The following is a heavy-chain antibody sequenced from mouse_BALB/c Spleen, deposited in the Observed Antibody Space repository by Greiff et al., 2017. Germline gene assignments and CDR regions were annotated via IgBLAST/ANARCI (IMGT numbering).Heavy chain of an antibody. Sequence: DVQLVESGGGLVQPGGSRKLSCAASGFTFSSFGMHWVRQAPEKGLEWVAYISSGSSTIYYADTVKGRFTISRDNPKNTLFLQMTSLRSEDTAMYYCARSGGHYVRAMDYWGQGTSVTVSS. CDR2: ISSGSSTI. D-gene: IGHD2-1*01. CDR3: ARSGGHYVRAMDY. CDR1: GFTFSSFG. J-gene: IGHJ4*01. V-gene: IGHV5-17*02.